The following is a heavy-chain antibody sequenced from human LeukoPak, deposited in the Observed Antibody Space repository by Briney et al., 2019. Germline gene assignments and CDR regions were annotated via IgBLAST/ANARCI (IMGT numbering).Heavy chain of an antibody. CDR1: GGTFSIYA. J-gene: IGHJ6*04. CDR2: IIPIFGTA. V-gene: IGHV1-69*06. D-gene: IGHD2-15*01. CDR3: ARDSLRRGRRLGGYYYGMDV. Sequence: ASVKVSFTASGGTFSIYAISWVRQAPGQGLEWMGGIIPIFGTANYAQKFQGRVTITADKSTSTAYMELSSLRSEDTAVYYCARDSLRRGRRLGGYYYGMDVWGKGTTVTVSS.